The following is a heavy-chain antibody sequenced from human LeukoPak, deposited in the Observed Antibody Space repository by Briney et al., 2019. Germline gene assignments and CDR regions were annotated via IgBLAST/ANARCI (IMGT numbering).Heavy chain of an antibody. CDR3: ARWVVAATPNTFDI. CDR1: GFTFSSHT. D-gene: IGHD2-15*01. V-gene: IGHV3-21*01. Sequence: GRSLRLSCAASGFTFSSHTINWVRQAPGKGLEWVSSISGSSSYIYYADSVKGRFTISRDNAKNSLYLQMNSLRAEDTAVYYCARWVVAATPNTFDIWGQGTMVTVSS. CDR2: ISGSSSYI. J-gene: IGHJ3*02.